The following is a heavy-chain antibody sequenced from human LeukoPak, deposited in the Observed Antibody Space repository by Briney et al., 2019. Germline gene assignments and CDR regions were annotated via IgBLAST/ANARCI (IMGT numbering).Heavy chain of an antibody. Sequence: ASVKVSCKASGYTFTGYYMHWVRQAPGQGLQWMGWINPNGGDTNYAQKFQGRVTMTRDTSISTAYMELSRLRSDDTAVYYCARDSSGFGGYYYYTDVWGKGTTVTVSS. D-gene: IGHD3-10*01. CDR3: ARDSSGFGGYYYYTDV. V-gene: IGHV1-2*02. CDR1: GYTFTGYY. CDR2: INPNGGDT. J-gene: IGHJ6*03.